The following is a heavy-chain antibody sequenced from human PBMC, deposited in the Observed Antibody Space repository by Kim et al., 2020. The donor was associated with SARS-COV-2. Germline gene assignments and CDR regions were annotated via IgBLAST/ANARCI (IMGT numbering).Heavy chain of an antibody. J-gene: IGHJ6*02. D-gene: IGHD4-4*01. CDR2: IYYSGST. CDR1: GGSISSSSYY. CDR3: EGSPELDYSNYDSLSDYGMDV. Sequence: SETLSLTCTVSGGSISSSSYYWGWIRQPPGKGLEWIGSIYYSGSTYYNPSLKSRVTISVDTSKNQFSLKLSSVTAADTAVYYCEGSPELDYSNYDSLSDYGMDVWGQGTTVTVSS. V-gene: IGHV4-39*07.